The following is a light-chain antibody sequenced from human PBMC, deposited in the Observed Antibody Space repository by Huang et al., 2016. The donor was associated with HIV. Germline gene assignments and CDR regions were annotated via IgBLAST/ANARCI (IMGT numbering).Light chain of an antibody. J-gene: IGKJ2*01. V-gene: IGKV1-5*03. Sequence: DIQMTQSPSTLSASVGDRVTITCRASQSISRWLAWYKQKPGKAPKVLIYKASTLHSGVPSRFSGSGSGTEFTLTISSLQPDDFATYYCQQYNHYSTFGQGTKLEIK. CDR1: QSISRW. CDR3: QQYNHYST. CDR2: KAS.